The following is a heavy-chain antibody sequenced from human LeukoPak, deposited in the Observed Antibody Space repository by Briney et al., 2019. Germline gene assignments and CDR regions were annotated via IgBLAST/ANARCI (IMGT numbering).Heavy chain of an antibody. CDR3: ARGRYGQTFDS. Sequence: SETLSLTCTVSGGSISSSSYYWGWIRQPPGKGLEWIGSIYYSGSTYYNPSLKSRVTMSVDTSKNQFSLKLTSVTAADTAVYYCARGRYGQTFDSWGQGTLVIVSS. CDR2: IYYSGST. V-gene: IGHV4-39*07. J-gene: IGHJ4*02. D-gene: IGHD5-18*01. CDR1: GGSISSSSYY.